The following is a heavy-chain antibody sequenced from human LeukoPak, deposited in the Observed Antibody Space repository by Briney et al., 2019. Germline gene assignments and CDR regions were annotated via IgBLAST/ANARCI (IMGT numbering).Heavy chain of an antibody. V-gene: IGHV7-4-1*02. D-gene: IGHD3-22*01. CDR3: ARENYDSSGYHYYFDS. CDR1: GYTFTGYY. CDR2: INTNTGNP. Sequence: ASVKVSCKASGYTFTGYYMHWVRQAPGQGLEWMGWINTNTGNPTYAQGFTGRFVFSLDTSVSTTYLQISSLKAEDTAVYYCARENYDSSGYHYYFDSWGQGTLVTVSS. J-gene: IGHJ4*02.